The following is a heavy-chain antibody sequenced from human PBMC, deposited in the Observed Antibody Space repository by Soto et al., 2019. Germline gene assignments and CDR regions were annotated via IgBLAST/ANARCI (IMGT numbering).Heavy chain of an antibody. J-gene: IGHJ6*02. D-gene: IGHD1-26*01. CDR3: ARGPTKRGATPTYYCYYGMDV. Sequence: QVQLVQSGAEVKKPGSSVKVSCKASGGTFSSYAISWVRQAPGQGLEWMGGIIPIFGTANYAQKFQGRVTITADESTSAAYMELSSLRSEDTAVYYCARGPTKRGATPTYYCYYGMDVWGQGTTVTVSS. CDR1: GGTFSSYA. V-gene: IGHV1-69*01. CDR2: IIPIFGTA.